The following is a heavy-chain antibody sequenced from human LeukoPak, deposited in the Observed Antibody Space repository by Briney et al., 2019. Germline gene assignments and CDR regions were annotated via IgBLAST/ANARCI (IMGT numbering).Heavy chain of an antibody. V-gene: IGHV4-59*01. CDR3: ARDNSMGDSAWWFDP. J-gene: IGHJ5*02. CDR1: GGSISSYY. Sequence: SETLSLTCTVSGGSISSYYWSWIRQPPGKGLEWIGYIYYSGSTNYNPSLKSRVTISVDTSKNQFSLKLSSVTAADTAVYYCARDNSMGDSAWWFDPWGQGTVVTVSS. D-gene: IGHD5-12*01. CDR2: IYYSGST.